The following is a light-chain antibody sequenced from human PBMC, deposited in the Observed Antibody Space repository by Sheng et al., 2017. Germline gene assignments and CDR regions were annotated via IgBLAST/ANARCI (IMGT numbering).Light chain of an antibody. CDR1: QSVLYSSNNKNH. CDR2: WAS. V-gene: IGKV4-1*01. CDR3: QQYYTTPFT. Sequence: DIAMTQSPDSLTVSLGERATINCRSSQSVLYSSNNKNHLAWYQQKPGQPPKLLIYWASTREFGVPDRFSGSGSGTDFTLTISSLQAEDVAVYYCQQYYTTPFTFGPGTKVDIK. J-gene: IGKJ3*01.